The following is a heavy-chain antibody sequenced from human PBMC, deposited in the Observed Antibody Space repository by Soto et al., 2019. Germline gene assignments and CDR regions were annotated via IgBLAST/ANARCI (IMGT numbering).Heavy chain of an antibody. Sequence: GGSLRLSCAASGFTFSSYEMNWVRQAPGKGLEWVSYISSSGSTIYYADSVKGRFTISRDNAKNSLYLQMNSLRAEDTAVYYCARVRVAELCGGDCNREEWFDPWGQGTLVTVSS. CDR2: ISSSGSTI. CDR1: GFTFSSYE. V-gene: IGHV3-48*03. D-gene: IGHD2-21*02. J-gene: IGHJ5*02. CDR3: ARVRVAELCGGDCNREEWFDP.